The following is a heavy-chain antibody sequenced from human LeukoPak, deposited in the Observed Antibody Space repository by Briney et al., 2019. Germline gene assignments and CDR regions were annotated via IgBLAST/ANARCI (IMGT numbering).Heavy chain of an antibody. CDR3: ARIGWEQPAY. CDR1: GDSISSYY. V-gene: IGHV4-59*01. D-gene: IGHD1-26*01. J-gene: IGHJ4*02. CDR2: IYSSGST. Sequence: SETLSLTCTVSGDSISSYYWSWIRQPPGKGLEWIGYIYSSGSTNYNPSLKSRVAISVDTSKKQFSLTLSSVTAADTAVYYCARIGWEQPAYWGQGTLVTVSS.